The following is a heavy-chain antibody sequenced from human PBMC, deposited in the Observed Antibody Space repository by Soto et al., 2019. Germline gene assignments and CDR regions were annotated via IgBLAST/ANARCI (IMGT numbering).Heavy chain of an antibody. CDR3: ARGRGAAADYFDF. J-gene: IGHJ4*02. D-gene: IGHD6-13*01. CDR2: ISSSTSHT. V-gene: IGHV3-11*05. Sequence: QVQLVESGGGLVKAGGSMRLSCAVSGLTFSDYYMTWIRQAPGKGLEWVSYISSSTSHTNYADSVKGRFTISRDNAKNSLFLQMNSLRAEDTAVYYCARGRGAAADYFDFWGQGTLVTVSS. CDR1: GLTFSDYY.